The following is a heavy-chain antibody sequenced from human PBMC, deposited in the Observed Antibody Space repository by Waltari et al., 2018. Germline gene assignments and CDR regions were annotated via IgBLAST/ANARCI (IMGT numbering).Heavy chain of an antibody. CDR3: ARGLTGLGDS. V-gene: IGHV4-34*01. CDR2: INHSGST. J-gene: IGHJ4*02. CDR1: GGSFSGYY. Sequence: QVQLQQWGAGLLKPSETLSLTCAVYGGSFSGYYWSWIRQPPGKGLEWIGEINHSGSTNYNPALKSRVTISVDTSKNQFSLKLSSVTAADTAVYYCARGLTGLGDSWGQGTLVTVSS. D-gene: IGHD3-16*01.